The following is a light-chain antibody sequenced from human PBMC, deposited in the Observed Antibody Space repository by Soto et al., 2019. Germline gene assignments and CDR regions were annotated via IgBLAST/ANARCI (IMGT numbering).Light chain of an antibody. CDR2: GAY. CDR3: QHYNYWPPKT. V-gene: IGKV3-15*01. J-gene: IGKJ1*01. CDR1: QSVSNN. Sequence: EIVVTQSPATLSVSPGESATLSCRASQSVSNNLAWYQQKPGQAPRLLIYGAYTRATGIPARFSGSGSGTDFTLTISSLQSEDFAVYYCQHYNYWPPKTFGQGTKVDIK.